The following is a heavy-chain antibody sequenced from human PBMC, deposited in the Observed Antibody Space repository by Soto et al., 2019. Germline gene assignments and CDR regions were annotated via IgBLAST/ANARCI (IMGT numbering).Heavy chain of an antibody. CDR1: GGTFSSYA. CDR3: ASSGSYPRTRLDY. J-gene: IGHJ4*02. CDR2: IIPIFGTA. D-gene: IGHD1-26*01. Sequence: GASVKVSCKASGGTFSSYAISWVRQAPGQGLEWMGGIIPIFGTANYAQKFQGRVTITADESTSTAYMELSSLRSEDRAVYYCASSGSYPRTRLDYWGQGTLVTVSS. V-gene: IGHV1-69*13.